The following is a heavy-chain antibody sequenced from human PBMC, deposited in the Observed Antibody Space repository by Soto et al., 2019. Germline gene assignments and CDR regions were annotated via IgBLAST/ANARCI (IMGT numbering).Heavy chain of an antibody. J-gene: IGHJ4*02. CDR3: ARGGGGSGHLLLWGGVVY. D-gene: IGHD2-15*01. Sequence: QVQLVQSGAEVKKPGSSVKVSCKASGGTFSSYAISWVRQAPGQGLEWMGGIIPIFGTANYAQKFQGRVTRSADDSTCTAYLERSCRSSEETAVYQCARGGGGSGHLLLWGGVVYWGQGTLVTVSS. CDR2: IIPIFGTA. V-gene: IGHV1-69*12. CDR1: GGTFSSYA.